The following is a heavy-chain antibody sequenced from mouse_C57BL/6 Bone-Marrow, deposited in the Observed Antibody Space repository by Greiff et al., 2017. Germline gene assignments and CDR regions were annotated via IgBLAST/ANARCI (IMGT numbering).Heavy chain of an antibody. V-gene: IGHV1-59*01. Sequence: VQLQQPGAELVRPGTSVKLSCKASGYTFTSYWMHWVKQRPGQGLEWIGVIDPSDSYTNYNQKFKGKATLTVDTSSSTAYMQLSSLTSEDSAVYYCASTGFAYRGEGTLVTVSA. CDR2: IDPSDSYT. CDR1: GYTFTSYW. J-gene: IGHJ3*01. D-gene: IGHD4-1*02. CDR3: ASTGFAY.